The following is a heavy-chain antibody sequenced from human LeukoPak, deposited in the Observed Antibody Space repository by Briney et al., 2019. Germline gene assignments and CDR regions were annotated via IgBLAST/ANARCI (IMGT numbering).Heavy chain of an antibody. CDR3: AKDKTAAAGDNFDY. Sequence: GGSLRLSCAASGFTFDDYAMHWVRQAPGKGLEWVSLISGDGGSTYYADSVKGRFTISRDNSKNSLYLQMNSLRTEDTALYYCAKDKTAAAGDNFDYWGQRTLVTVSS. CDR1: GFTFDDYA. CDR2: ISGDGGST. J-gene: IGHJ4*02. D-gene: IGHD6-13*01. V-gene: IGHV3-43*02.